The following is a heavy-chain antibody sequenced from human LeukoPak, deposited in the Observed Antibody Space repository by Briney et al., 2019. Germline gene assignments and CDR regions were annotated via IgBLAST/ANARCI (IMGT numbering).Heavy chain of an antibody. D-gene: IGHD4-17*01. V-gene: IGHV3-9*01. CDR3: AKDIATVTTYQYYYYGMDV. Sequence: PGGSLRLPCAASGFTFDDYAMHWVRQAPGKGLEWVSGISWNSGSIGYADSVKGRFTISRDNAKNSLYLQMNSLRAEDTALYYCAKDIATVTTYQYYYYGMDVWGQGTTVTVSS. J-gene: IGHJ6*02. CDR2: ISWNSGSI. CDR1: GFTFDDYA.